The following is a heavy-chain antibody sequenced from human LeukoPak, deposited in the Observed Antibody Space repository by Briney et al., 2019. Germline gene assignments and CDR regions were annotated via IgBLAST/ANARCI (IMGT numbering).Heavy chain of an antibody. CDR1: GFTFSSYS. J-gene: IGHJ4*02. CDR2: ISSSSSAI. V-gene: IGHV3-48*02. Sequence: QTGGSLRLSCAASGFTFSSYSMNWVRQAPGKGLEWVSYISSSSSAIYYADSVKGRFTISSDNAKNSLYLQMNSLRDEDTAVYYCAKNLLRGYSGYAFDYWGQGTLVTVSS. CDR3: AKNLLRGYSGYAFDY. D-gene: IGHD5-12*01.